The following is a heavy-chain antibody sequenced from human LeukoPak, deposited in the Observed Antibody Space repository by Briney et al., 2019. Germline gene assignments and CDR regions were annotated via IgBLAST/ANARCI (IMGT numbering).Heavy chain of an antibody. V-gene: IGHV3-23*01. CDR1: GFTFANYA. Sequence: GGSLRLSCEASGFTFANYALSWVRQAPGKGLEWISGISGSGDSTYYAGSVKGLFTISRDNSENTLYLRMNNLRAEDTAVYYCAKGLTRGDSWGQGTLVTVSS. D-gene: IGHD3-10*01. J-gene: IGHJ4*02. CDR2: ISGSGDST. CDR3: AKGLTRGDS.